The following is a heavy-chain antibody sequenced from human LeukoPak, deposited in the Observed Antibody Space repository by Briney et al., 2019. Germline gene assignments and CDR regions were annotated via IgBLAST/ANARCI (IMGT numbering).Heavy chain of an antibody. CDR3: AKDARRTFGVSSGLYRGSYYFDY. D-gene: IGHD6-19*01. Sequence: PGGSLRLSCGASRFTFSSYGMHWVRQAPGKGLEWVAFIRYDGSNKYYADSVKGRFTISRDNSKNTLYLQMNSLIADDTAVYYCAKDARRTFGVSSGLYRGSYYFDYWGQGTLVTVSS. CDR1: RFTFSSYG. CDR2: IRYDGSNK. V-gene: IGHV3-30*02. J-gene: IGHJ4*02.